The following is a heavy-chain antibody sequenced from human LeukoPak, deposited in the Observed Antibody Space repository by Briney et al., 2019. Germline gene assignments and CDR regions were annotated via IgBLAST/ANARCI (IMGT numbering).Heavy chain of an antibody. CDR1: GFSFSDYA. J-gene: IGHJ6*02. CDR2: ISSNSAYI. CDR3: ARIFRYQLIDYYALDV. Sequence: GGSLRLSCAASGFSFSDYAMDWVRQAPGKGLEWVSAISSNSAYIFYADSVEGRFTISRGNAKSSVSLQMNSLRDDDTAVYYCARIFRYQLIDYYALDVWGQGTTVTVSS. V-gene: IGHV3-21*01. D-gene: IGHD2-2*01.